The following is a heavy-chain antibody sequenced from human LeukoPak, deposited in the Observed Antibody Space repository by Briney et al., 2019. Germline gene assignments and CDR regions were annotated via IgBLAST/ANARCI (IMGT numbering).Heavy chain of an antibody. J-gene: IGHJ4*02. CDR2: IYPGDSDT. Sequence: ESLNLSCRGSGYIFTSYWIGWVRQMPGKGLEWMGIIYPGDSDTRYSPSFQGQVTISADKSISTAYLQWSSLKASDTAMYYCARRDYGGKHFDYWGQGTLVTVSS. CDR3: ARRDYGGKHFDY. D-gene: IGHD4-23*01. V-gene: IGHV5-51*01. CDR1: GYIFTSYW.